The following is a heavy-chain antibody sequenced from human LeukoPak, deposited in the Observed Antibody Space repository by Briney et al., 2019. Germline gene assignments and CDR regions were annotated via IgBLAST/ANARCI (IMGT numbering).Heavy chain of an antibody. CDR2: IYYSGST. V-gene: IGHV4-31*03. Sequence: PSETLSLTCTVSGGSISSGGYYWSWIRQHPGKGLEWIGYIYYSGSTYYNPSLKSRVTISVDTSKNQFSLKLNSVIAADTAVYYCARGWATTYFDSWGQGTLVTVSS. CDR1: GGSISSGGYY. D-gene: IGHD1-26*01. CDR3: ARGWATTYFDS. J-gene: IGHJ4*02.